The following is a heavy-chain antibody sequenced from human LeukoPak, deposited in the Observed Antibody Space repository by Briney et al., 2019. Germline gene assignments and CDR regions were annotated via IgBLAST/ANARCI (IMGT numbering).Heavy chain of an antibody. CDR1: GFTVSSNY. Sequence: GGSLRLSCAASGFTVSSNYTSWVRQAPGKGLEWVSVIYSGGSTYYADSVKGRFTISRDNSKNTLYLQMNSLRAEDTAVYYCAREGDTEPEDYYYYYGMDVWGQGTTVTVSS. CDR3: AREGDTEPEDYYYYYGMDV. CDR2: IYSGGST. V-gene: IGHV3-66*01. D-gene: IGHD5-18*01. J-gene: IGHJ6*02.